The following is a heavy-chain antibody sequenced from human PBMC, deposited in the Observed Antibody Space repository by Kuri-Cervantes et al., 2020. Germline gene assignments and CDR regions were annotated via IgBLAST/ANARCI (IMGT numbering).Heavy chain of an antibody. Sequence: GESLKISCAASGFTFSSYSMNWVRQAPGKGLEWVSSISSSSSYIYYADAVKGRFTISRDNAKNSLYLQMNSLRAEDTAVYYCATCGVSATGRDWYFGLWGRGTLVTVSS. CDR1: GFTFSSYS. V-gene: IGHV3-21*01. CDR3: ATCGVSATGRDWYFGL. J-gene: IGHJ2*01. D-gene: IGHD6-13*01. CDR2: ISSSSSYI.